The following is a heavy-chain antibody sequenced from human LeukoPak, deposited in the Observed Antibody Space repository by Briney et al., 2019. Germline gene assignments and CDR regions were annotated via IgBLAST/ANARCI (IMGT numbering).Heavy chain of an antibody. J-gene: IGHJ5*02. CDR2: ISAYNGNT. CDR3: ARVITWDYGDYGGWFGP. D-gene: IGHD4-17*01. CDR1: GYTFTSYG. V-gene: IGHV1-18*01. Sequence: ASVKVSCKASGYTFTSYGISWVRQAPGQGLEWMGWISAYNGNTNYAQKLQGRVTMTTDTSTSIAYMELRSLRSDDTAVYYCARVITWDYGDYGGWFGPWGQGTLVTVSS.